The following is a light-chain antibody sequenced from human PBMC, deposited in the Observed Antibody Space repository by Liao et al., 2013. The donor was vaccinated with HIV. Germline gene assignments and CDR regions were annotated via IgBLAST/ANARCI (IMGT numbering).Light chain of an antibody. J-gene: IGLJ1*01. Sequence: SYELTQPPSVSVSPGQTVSVTCSGDKLGDHYVSWYQQRPGQSPTLVIYEDTKRPTGIPERFSGSNSGNTATLTISGTQAMDEADYYCLAWDSTTTAYVFGSGTKVTVL. CDR1: KLGDHY. CDR2: EDT. V-gene: IGLV3-1*01. CDR3: LAWDSTTTAYV.